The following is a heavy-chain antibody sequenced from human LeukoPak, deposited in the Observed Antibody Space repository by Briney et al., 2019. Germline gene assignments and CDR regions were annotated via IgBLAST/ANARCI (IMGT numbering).Heavy chain of an antibody. Sequence: SQTLSLTCTVSSGSISSGGYYWSWIRQHPGKGLEWIGYIYYSGSTYYNPSLKSRVTISVDTSKNQFSLKLSSVTAADTAVYYCARGDYGDYFDYWGQGTLVTVSS. CDR2: IYYSGST. V-gene: IGHV4-31*03. D-gene: IGHD4-17*01. J-gene: IGHJ4*02. CDR1: SGSISSGGYY. CDR3: ARGDYGDYFDY.